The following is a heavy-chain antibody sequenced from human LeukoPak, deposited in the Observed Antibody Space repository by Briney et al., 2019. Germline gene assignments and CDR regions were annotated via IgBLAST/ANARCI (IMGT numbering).Heavy chain of an antibody. J-gene: IGHJ4*02. CDR1: GFTFSSYG. Sequence: PGGSLRLSCAAPGFTFSSYGMHWVRQAPGKGLEWVAFIRYVGSNKYYADSVKGRFTISRDNSKNTLYLQMNSLRAEDTAVDYCAKDRAIDGTYGYYFDDWGQGTLVTAS. V-gene: IGHV3-30*02. CDR2: IRYVGSNK. D-gene: IGHD5-24*01. CDR3: AKDRAIDGTYGYYFDD.